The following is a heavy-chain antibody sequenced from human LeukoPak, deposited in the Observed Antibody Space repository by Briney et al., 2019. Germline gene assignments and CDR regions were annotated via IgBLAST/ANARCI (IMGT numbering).Heavy chain of an antibody. J-gene: IGHJ4*02. CDR2: ISRSGSTV. V-gene: IGHV3-11*04. Sequence: LSLTCAVYGGSFSGYYWSWIRQSPGKGLEWVSYISRSGSTVYYADSVKGRFTISRDNAKNSLYLQMNSLRAEDTAVYYCARDSSGLSMALDYWGQGTLVTVSS. D-gene: IGHD3-10*01. CDR1: GGSFSGYY. CDR3: ARDSSGLSMALDY.